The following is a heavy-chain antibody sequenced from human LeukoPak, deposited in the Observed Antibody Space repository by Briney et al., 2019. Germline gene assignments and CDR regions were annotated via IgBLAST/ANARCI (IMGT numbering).Heavy chain of an antibody. Sequence: RGSLRLSCAASGFTFSSYWMSWVRQAPGKGLEWVANIKKDESENYYVDSLKGRFTISRDNAENSLYLQMNSLRAEDTAVYYCARDEIEGPTKLDYWGQGILVTVSS. CDR3: ARDEIEGPTKLDY. V-gene: IGHV3-7*01. CDR2: IKKDESEN. D-gene: IGHD1-1*01. J-gene: IGHJ4*02. CDR1: GFTFSSYW.